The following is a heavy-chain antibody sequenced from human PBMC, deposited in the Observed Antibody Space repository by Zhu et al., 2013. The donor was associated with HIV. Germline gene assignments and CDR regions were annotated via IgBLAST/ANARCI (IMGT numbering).Heavy chain of an antibody. Sequence: QVQLVQSGAEVKKPGASVKVSCKASGYTFTSYGISWVRQAPGQGLEWMGGIIPIFGTANYAQKFQGRVTITADESTSTAYMELSSLRSEDTAVYYCARGGYYYDSSGYYLYWGQGTLVTVSS. J-gene: IGHJ4*02. CDR1: GYTFTSYG. CDR3: ARGGYYYDSSGYYLY. CDR2: IIPIFGTA. V-gene: IGHV1-69*13. D-gene: IGHD3-22*01.